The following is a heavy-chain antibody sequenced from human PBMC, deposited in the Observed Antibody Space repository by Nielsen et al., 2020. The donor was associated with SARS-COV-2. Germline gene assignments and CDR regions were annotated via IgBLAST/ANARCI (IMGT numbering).Heavy chain of an antibody. V-gene: IGHV5-10-1*01. CDR1: GYNFYKHW. Sequence: GRSLRLSCKGSGYNFYKHWITWVRQMPGKGLEWMGRIDPRDSYTKYSPSFEAHVTIAVDKSISTASLQWSSLKASDTAIYYCARHEERGNYFDYWGQGTLVTVSS. D-gene: IGHD3-16*01. J-gene: IGHJ4*02. CDR2: IDPRDSYT. CDR3: ARHEERGNYFDY.